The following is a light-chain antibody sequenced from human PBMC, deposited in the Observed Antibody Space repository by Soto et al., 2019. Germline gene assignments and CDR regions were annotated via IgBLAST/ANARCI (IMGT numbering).Light chain of an antibody. V-gene: IGKV3-15*01. CDR3: QQFNNWPRT. J-gene: IGKJ1*01. Sequence: EIVMTQSPDTLYVSPGEGATLSCRASQSVRTKLAWYQQKAGQAPRLLIYGASTRATGIPDRFSGSGSGTEFTLTISSLQSEDFAVYYCQQFNNWPRTFGQGTKVEIK. CDR2: GAS. CDR1: QSVRTK.